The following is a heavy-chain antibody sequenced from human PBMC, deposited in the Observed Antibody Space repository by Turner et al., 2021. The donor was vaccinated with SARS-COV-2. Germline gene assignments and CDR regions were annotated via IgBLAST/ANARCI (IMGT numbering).Heavy chain of an antibody. V-gene: IGHV3-30*18. Sequence: VQLVESGGGLVKPGGSLRLSCAASGFTFSSYAMHWVRQAPGKGLEWVAVISYDGSNKYYADSVKGRFTISRDNSKNTLYLQMNSLRAEDTAVYYCAKGYSYAYYYGLDVWGQGTTVTVSS. D-gene: IGHD5-18*01. CDR1: GFTFSSYA. CDR2: ISYDGSNK. CDR3: AKGYSYAYYYGLDV. J-gene: IGHJ6*02.